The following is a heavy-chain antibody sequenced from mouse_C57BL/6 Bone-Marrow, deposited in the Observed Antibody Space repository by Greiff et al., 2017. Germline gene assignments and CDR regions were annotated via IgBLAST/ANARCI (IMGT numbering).Heavy chain of an antibody. V-gene: IGHV1-82*01. CDR2: IYPGDGDT. J-gene: IGHJ1*03. D-gene: IGHD1-1*01. CDR1: GYAFSSSW. Sequence: QVQLQQSGPELVKPGASVKISCKASGYAFSSSWMHWVKQRPGKGLVWIGGIYPGDGDTNYNRKFKGKATLTVDKSSSTAYMQLSSLTSEDSAVSFCAREYCYGLWGTGTTLTVSS. CDR3: AREYCYGL.